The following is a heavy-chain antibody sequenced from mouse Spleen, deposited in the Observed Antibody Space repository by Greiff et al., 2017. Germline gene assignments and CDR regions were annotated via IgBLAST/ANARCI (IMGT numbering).Heavy chain of an antibody. J-gene: IGHJ1*01. CDR2: ISYDGSN. CDR1: GYSITSGYY. Sequence: EVKLMESGPGLVKPSQSLSLTCSVTGYSITSGYYWNWIRQFPGNKLEWMGYISYDGSNNYNPSLKNRISITRDTSKNQFFLKLNSVTTEDTATYYCAREGNGNYVNWYFDVWGAGTTVTVSS. CDR3: AREGNGNYVNWYFDV. D-gene: IGHD2-1*01. V-gene: IGHV3-6*01.